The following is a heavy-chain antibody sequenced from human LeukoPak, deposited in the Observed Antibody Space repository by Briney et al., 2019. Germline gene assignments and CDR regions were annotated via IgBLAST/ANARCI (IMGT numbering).Heavy chain of an antibody. CDR2: ISGSGGNT. J-gene: IGHJ3*02. V-gene: IGHV3-23*01. CDR1: GFTFSSYA. CDR3: AKDRSAFYYGSIGPRDAFDI. D-gene: IGHD3-22*01. Sequence: PGGSLRLSCAASGFTFSSYAMSWVRQAPGKGLEWVSAISGSGGNTYYADSVKGRFTISRDNSKNTLYLQMNSLRAEDTAVYYCAKDRSAFYYGSIGPRDAFDIWGQGTMVTVSS.